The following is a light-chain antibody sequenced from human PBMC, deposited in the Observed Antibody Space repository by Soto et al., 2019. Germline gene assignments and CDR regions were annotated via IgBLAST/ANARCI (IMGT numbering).Light chain of an antibody. CDR2: GNS. J-gene: IGLJ1*01. V-gene: IGLV1-40*01. CDR1: SSNIGAGYD. Sequence: QSVLTQPPSVSGAPGQRVTISCTGSSSNIGAGYDVHWYQQLPGTAPKLLIYGNSNRPSGVPDRFSGSKSGTSASLAITGFQAEDEADYYCQSHDSSLSVLYVFGTGTKVTVL. CDR3: QSHDSSLSVLYV.